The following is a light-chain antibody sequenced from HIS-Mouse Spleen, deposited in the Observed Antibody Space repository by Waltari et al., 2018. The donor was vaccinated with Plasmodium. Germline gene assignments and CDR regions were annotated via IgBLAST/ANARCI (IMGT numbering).Light chain of an antibody. V-gene: IGLV3-1*01. Sequence: SYELTQPPSVSVSPGQTASITCSGDKLGHKYACWYQQKPGQSPVLVIYQDSKRPSGIPERFSGCNSGNTATLTISGTQAMDEADYYCQAWDSSTVVFGGGTKLTVL. CDR3: QAWDSSTVV. J-gene: IGLJ2*01. CDR1: KLGHKY. CDR2: QDS.